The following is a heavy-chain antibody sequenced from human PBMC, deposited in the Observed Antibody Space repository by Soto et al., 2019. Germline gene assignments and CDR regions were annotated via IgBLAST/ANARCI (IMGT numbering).Heavy chain of an antibody. CDR1: GGSFSGYY. V-gene: IGHV4-34*01. D-gene: IGHD6-6*01. Sequence: SETLSLTCAVYGGSFSGYYWSWIRQPPGKGLEWIGEINHSGSTNYNPSLKSRVTISVDTSKNQFSLKLSSVTAADTAVYYCARVRSIAARRIDYWGQGTLVTVSS. CDR2: INHSGST. J-gene: IGHJ4*02. CDR3: ARVRSIAARRIDY.